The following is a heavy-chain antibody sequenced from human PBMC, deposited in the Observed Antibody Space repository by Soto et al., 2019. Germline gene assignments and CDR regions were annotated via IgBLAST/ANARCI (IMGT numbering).Heavy chain of an antibody. J-gene: IGHJ4*02. Sequence: EVQLLESGGGLVQPGGSLRLSCAASGFTFTTYAMCWVRQAPGKGLEWVSSISVSGDRTFYADSVKGRFTISRDNRRNPLHLQMNSLRAEDTAVYYCVKDVDSISSNKPLDYWGQGTLVTVSS. V-gene: IGHV3-23*01. CDR1: GFTFTTYA. CDR2: ISVSGDRT. CDR3: VKDVDSISSNKPLDY. D-gene: IGHD2-2*01.